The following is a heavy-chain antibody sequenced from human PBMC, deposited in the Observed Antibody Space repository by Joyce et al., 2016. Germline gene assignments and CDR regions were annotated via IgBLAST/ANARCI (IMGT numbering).Heavy chain of an antibody. CDR2: INPKNGGT. J-gene: IGHJ4*02. D-gene: IGHD4-11*01. Sequence: QVQLVQSGPEMKKPGASVTVSCKASGYTFTDYNIHWVRQAPGQGLEWMAWINPKNGGTKYAENFQGRVTMTRDTSISTAYMELRRLRSDDTAVYYCAKVDPQSLAFDFWGQGTQVTVSS. CDR3: AKVDPQSLAFDF. CDR1: GYTFTDYN. V-gene: IGHV1-2*02.